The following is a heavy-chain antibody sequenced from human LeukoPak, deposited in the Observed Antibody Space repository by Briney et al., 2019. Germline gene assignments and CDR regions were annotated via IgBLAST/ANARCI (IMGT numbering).Heavy chain of an antibody. CDR3: ARDRKQWLVRAFDI. Sequence: PGGSLRLSCAASGFTFSSYSVNWVRQAPGKGLEWVSSISSSSSYIYYADSVKGRFTISRDNAKNSLYLQMNSLRAEDTAVYYCARDRKQWLVRAFDIWGQGTMVTVSS. V-gene: IGHV3-21*01. CDR1: GFTFSSYS. D-gene: IGHD6-19*01. CDR2: ISSSSSYI. J-gene: IGHJ3*02.